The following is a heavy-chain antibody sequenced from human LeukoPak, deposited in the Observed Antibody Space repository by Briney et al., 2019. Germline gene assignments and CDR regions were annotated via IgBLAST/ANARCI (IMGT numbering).Heavy chain of an antibody. Sequence: GRSLRLSCAASGFTFDDYAMHWVRQGPGKGLEWVSGISWNSGSIAYADSVKGRFTISRDNAKNSLYLQMDSLRAEDTALYCCAKGLSMVRGLDYWGQGTLVTVSS. CDR3: AKGLSMVRGLDY. CDR2: ISWNSGSI. D-gene: IGHD3-10*01. V-gene: IGHV3-9*01. J-gene: IGHJ4*02. CDR1: GFTFDDYA.